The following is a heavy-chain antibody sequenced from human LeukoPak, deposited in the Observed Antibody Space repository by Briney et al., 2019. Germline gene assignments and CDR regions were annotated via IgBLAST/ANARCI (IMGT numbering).Heavy chain of an antibody. CDR2: IYSGGST. V-gene: IGHV3-66*02. D-gene: IGHD4-17*01. CDR3: ARLRAWGAFGI. CDR1: GFTVSSNY. J-gene: IGHJ3*02. Sequence: GGSLRLSCAASGFTVSSNYMSWVRQAPGKGLEWVSVIYSGGSTYYADSVKGRFTISRDNSKNTLYLQMNGLRAEDTAVYYCARLRAWGAFGIWGQGTMVTVSS.